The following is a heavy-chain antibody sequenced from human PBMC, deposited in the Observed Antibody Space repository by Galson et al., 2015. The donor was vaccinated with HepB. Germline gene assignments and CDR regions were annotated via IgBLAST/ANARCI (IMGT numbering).Heavy chain of an antibody. CDR1: GFTFSSDS. J-gene: IGHJ3*02. V-gene: IGHV3-21*01. D-gene: IGHD7-27*01. CDR3: ARPAQPWGGTDAFDI. Sequence: SLRLSCAASGFTFSSDSMNWVRQAPGKGLEWVSSISSSSSYIYYADSVKGRFTISRDNAKNSLYLQMNSLRAEDTAVYYCARPAQPWGGTDAFDIWCQGTMVTVSS. CDR2: ISSSSSYI.